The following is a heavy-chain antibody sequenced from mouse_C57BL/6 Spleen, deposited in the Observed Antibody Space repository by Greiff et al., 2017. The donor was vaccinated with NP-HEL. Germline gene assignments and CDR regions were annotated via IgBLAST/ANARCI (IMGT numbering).Heavy chain of an antibody. Sequence: VQLQQPGAELVKPGASVKLSCKASGYTFTSYWMQWVKQRPGQGLAWIGELDPSDSYTNYNQKFKGKATLTVDTSSRTAYMQLSSLTSEDSAVYYCVFFYYGNYSLTFDVWGTGTTVTVSS. J-gene: IGHJ1*03. CDR3: VFFYYGNYSLTFDV. CDR1: GYTFTSYW. D-gene: IGHD2-1*01. CDR2: LDPSDSYT. V-gene: IGHV1-50*01.